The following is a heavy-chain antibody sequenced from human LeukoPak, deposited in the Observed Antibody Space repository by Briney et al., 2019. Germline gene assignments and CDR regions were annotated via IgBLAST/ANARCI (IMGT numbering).Heavy chain of an antibody. D-gene: IGHD3-10*01. CDR2: INYRGST. V-gene: IGHV4-39*01. CDR1: GGPISSSDYY. CDR3: ARYVVYGSGKYYFDY. J-gene: IGHJ4*02. Sequence: SETLSLTCTVSGGPISSSDYYWSWIRQPPGKELEWIASINYRGSTYYNPSLKSRVTISVDTSKNQFSLRLSSVTAADTAVYFCARYVVYGSGKYYFDYWGQGSLVTVSS.